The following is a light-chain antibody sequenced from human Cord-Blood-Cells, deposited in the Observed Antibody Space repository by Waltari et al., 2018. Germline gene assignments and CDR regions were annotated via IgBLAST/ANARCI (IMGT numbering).Light chain of an antibody. V-gene: IGLV2-14*01. CDR3: SSYTSSSTVV. J-gene: IGLJ2*01. CDR1: SSDVGGYNY. Sequence: QSALTQPASVSGSPGQSITISCTGTSSDVGGYNYVSWYQQHPGKAPKVMIYEVRNRRSGVSNRFAGTTSGNTASLTISGLQAEDEADYYCSSYTSSSTVVFGGGTKLTVL. CDR2: EVR.